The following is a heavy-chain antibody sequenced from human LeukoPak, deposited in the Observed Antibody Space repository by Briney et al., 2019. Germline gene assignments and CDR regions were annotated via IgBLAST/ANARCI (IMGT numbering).Heavy chain of an antibody. J-gene: IGHJ3*02. D-gene: IGHD1-1*01. CDR1: GFTFSNAW. V-gene: IGHV3-15*01. CDR2: IKSKTDGGTT. Sequence: GGSLRLSCAASGFTFSNAWMSWVRQAPGKGLEWVGRIKSKTDGGTTDYAAPVKGRFTISRDDSKNTLYLQMNSLKTEDTAVYYCTTYNWSEHPETDDAFDIWGQGTMVTVSS. CDR3: TTYNWSEHPETDDAFDI.